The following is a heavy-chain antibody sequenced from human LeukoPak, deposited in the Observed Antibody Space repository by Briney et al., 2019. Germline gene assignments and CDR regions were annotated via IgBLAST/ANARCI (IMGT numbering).Heavy chain of an antibody. J-gene: IGHJ4*02. V-gene: IGHV1-2*02. D-gene: IGHD3-22*01. CDR3: AXAYRDYYDSSGYYDYFDY. CDR1: GYTFTSYD. Sequence: ASVKVSCKASGYTFTSYDINWVRQAPGQGLEWMGWINPNSGGTNYAQKFQGRVTMTRDTSISTAYMELSRLRSDDTAVYYCAXAYRDYYDSSGYYDYFDYWGQGTLVTVSS. CDR2: INPNSGGT.